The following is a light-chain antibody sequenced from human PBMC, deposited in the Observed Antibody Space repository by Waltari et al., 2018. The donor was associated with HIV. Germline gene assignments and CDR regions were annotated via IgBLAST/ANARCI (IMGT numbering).Light chain of an antibody. J-gene: IGLJ3*02. CDR1: SSDVGGYNY. CDR3: SSYAGNYNLV. Sequence: QSALTQPPSASGSPGPPVPISCSGTSSDVGGYNYVSWYQRHPGKAPKLLIYEVIKRPSGVPDRFFGSKSGNTASLTVSGLQAEDEADYYCSSYAGNYNLVFGGGTKLTVL. CDR2: EVI. V-gene: IGLV2-8*01.